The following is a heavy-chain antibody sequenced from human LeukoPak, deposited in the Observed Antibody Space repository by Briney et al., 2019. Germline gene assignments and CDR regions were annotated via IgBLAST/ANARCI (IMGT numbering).Heavy chain of an antibody. D-gene: IGHD2-2*01. CDR1: GGSFSDYY. CDR3: AREASSSSGPFDI. J-gene: IGHJ3*02. Sequence: SETLSLTCAVYGGSFSDYYWSWIHQPPGKGLEWIGEINQSGSTNYNPSLKSRVTISLDTSKNQFSLKLSSVTAADTAVFYCAREASSSSGPFDIWGQGTMVTVSP. CDR2: INQSGST. V-gene: IGHV4-34*01.